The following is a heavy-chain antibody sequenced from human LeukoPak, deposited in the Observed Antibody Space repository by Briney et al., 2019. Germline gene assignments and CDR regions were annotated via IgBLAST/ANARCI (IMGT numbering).Heavy chain of an antibody. CDR1: GYTFTGYY. J-gene: IGHJ4*02. D-gene: IGHD3-10*01. CDR2: INPNSGGT. CDR3: ARDRQWFGELLVI. V-gene: IGHV1-2*02. Sequence: ASVKVSCTASGYTFTGYYMHWVRQAPGQGLEWMGWINPNSGGTNYAQKFQGRVTMTRDTSISTAYMELSRLRADDTAVYYCARDRQWFGELLVIWGQGTLVTVSS.